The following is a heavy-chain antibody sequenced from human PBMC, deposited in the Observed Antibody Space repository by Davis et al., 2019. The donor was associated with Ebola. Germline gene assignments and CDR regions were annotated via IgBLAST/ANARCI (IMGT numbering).Heavy chain of an antibody. CDR2: ISGSGGST. CDR1: GFTFSSYA. D-gene: IGHD3-22*01. J-gene: IGHJ6*02. Sequence: PSETLSLTCAASGFTFSSYAMSWVRQAPGKGLEWVSAISGSGGSTYYADSVKGRFTISRDNSKNTLYLQMNSLRAEDTAVYYCAKNYDSSGYYLPYYYYGMDVWGQGTTVTVSS. CDR3: AKNYDSSGYYLPYYYYGMDV. V-gene: IGHV3-23*01.